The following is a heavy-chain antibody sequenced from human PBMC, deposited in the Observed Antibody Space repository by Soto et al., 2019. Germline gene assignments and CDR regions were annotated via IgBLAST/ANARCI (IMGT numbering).Heavy chain of an antibody. CDR1: GFTFSSYW. Sequence: VGSLRLSCTASGFTFSSYWMSWVRQAPGKGLEWVANIKQGGSEKHYVDSVKGRFTISRDNAKNSLYLQMNSLRAEDTAVYYCARESPIKHWYDPWGQGTLVTVSS. CDR2: IKQGGSEK. J-gene: IGHJ5*02. V-gene: IGHV3-7*05. CDR3: ARESPIKHWYDP.